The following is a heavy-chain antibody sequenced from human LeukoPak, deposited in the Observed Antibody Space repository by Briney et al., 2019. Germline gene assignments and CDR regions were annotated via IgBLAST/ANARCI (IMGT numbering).Heavy chain of an antibody. CDR1: GFIFSSYG. CDR2: IRYDGSRK. V-gene: IGHV3-30*02. D-gene: IGHD5-24*01. J-gene: IGHJ4*02. Sequence: GGSLRLSCAASGFIFSSYGMHWVRQAPDKGLEWVAFIRYDGSRKYYADSVKGRFTISRDNSKNTLYLQMNSLRAEDTAVYYCAKDEGDGYNWGFDYWGQGTLVTVSS. CDR3: AKDEGDGYNWGFDY.